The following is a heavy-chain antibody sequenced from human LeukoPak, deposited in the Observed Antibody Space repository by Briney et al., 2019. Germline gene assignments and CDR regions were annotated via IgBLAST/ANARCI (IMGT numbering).Heavy chain of an antibody. V-gene: IGHV4-59*08. CDR1: GGSISSYY. J-gene: IGHJ4*02. Sequence: PSETLSLTCTVSGGSISSYYWSWIRQPPGKGLEWIGYISYSGSTNYNPSLKSQVTISVDTSKNQFSLRLRSVTAADTAVYYCAGHHPRNTVDFWGQGTLVTVSS. CDR3: AGHHPRNTVDF. CDR2: ISYSGST. D-gene: IGHD2-8*02.